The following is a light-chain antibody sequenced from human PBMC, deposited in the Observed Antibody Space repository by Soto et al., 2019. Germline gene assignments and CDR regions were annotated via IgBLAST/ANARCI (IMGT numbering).Light chain of an antibody. J-gene: IGKJ1*01. CDR3: QQYANWPKT. Sequence: EIVMTQSPATLSVSPGERATLSCRASQSVNTNLAWYQQKPGQAPRLLIYGAFTRAAGVPARFSGSGSGTEFTLTISSLQSEDSAVYFCQQYANWPKTFGQGTKVDI. CDR2: GAF. V-gene: IGKV3-15*01. CDR1: QSVNTN.